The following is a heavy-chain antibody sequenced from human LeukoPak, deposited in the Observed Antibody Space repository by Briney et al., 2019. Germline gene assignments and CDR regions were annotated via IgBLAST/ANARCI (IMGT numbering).Heavy chain of an antibody. V-gene: IGHV3-23*01. Sequence: PGGSLRLSCAASGFTFSSYAMSWVRQAPGKGLEWVSAISGSGGSTYYADSVKGRFTISRDNAKNSLYLQMNSLRAEDTAVYYCAREGLYSYRGGEFDYWGQGTLVTVSS. D-gene: IGHD5-18*01. CDR1: GFTFSSYA. CDR3: AREGLYSYRGGEFDY. CDR2: ISGSGGST. J-gene: IGHJ4*02.